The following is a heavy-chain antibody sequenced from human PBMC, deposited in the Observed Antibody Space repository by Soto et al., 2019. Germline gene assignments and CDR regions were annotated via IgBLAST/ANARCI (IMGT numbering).Heavy chain of an antibody. Sequence: GGSLRLSCAASGFTFSSYWMSWVRQAPGKGLEWVANIKQDGSEKYYVDSVKGRFTISRDNAKNSLYLQMNSLRAEDTAVYYCARSRSAAPYYYYGMDVWGQGTTVTVSS. CDR2: IKQDGSEK. CDR3: ARSRSAAPYYYYGMDV. V-gene: IGHV3-7*05. J-gene: IGHJ6*02. D-gene: IGHD2-15*01. CDR1: GFTFSSYW.